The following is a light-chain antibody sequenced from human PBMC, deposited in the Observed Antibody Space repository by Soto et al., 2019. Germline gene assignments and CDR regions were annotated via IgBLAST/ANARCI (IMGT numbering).Light chain of an antibody. CDR2: SND. Sequence: QSVLTQSPSASGTPGQRVSISCSGSTSNIGTNTVSWYQHVPGTAPKLLIYSNDQRPSAVPGRFSGSKSGTSASLAISGLLSEDEADYYCVTWDDSLNVVFGGGTKLTVL. J-gene: IGLJ2*01. CDR1: TSNIGTNT. V-gene: IGLV1-44*01. CDR3: VTWDDSLNVV.